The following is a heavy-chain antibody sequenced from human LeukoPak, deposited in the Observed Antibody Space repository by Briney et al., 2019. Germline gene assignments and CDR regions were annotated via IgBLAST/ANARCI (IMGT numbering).Heavy chain of an antibody. D-gene: IGHD3-22*01. CDR1: GFTFSDHY. J-gene: IGHJ4*02. V-gene: IGHV3-72*01. CDR3: VTDYYDSSGYFDY. Sequence: GGSLRLSCAASGFTFSDHYMDWVRQAPGKGLEWVGRTRNKANSYTTEYAASVKGRFTISRDDSKNSLYLQMNSLKTEDTAVYYCVTDYYDSSGYFDYWGQGTLVTVSS. CDR2: TRNKANSYTT.